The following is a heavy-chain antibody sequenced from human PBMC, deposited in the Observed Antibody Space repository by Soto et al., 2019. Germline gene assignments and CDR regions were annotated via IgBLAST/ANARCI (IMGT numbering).Heavy chain of an antibody. J-gene: IGHJ5*02. CDR3: ARARTPYDFRRVENWFDP. CDR1: GGSISSGGYY. Sequence: TSETLSLTCTVSGGSISSGGYYWSWIRQHPGKGLEWIGYIYYSGSTYYNPSLKSRVTISVDTSKNQFSLKLSSVTAADTAVYYCARARTPYDFRRVENWFDPWGQGTLVTVSS. D-gene: IGHD3-3*01. CDR2: IYYSGST. V-gene: IGHV4-31*03.